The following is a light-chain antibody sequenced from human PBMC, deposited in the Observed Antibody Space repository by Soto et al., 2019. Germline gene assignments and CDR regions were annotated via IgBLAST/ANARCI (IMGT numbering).Light chain of an antibody. J-gene: IGLJ2*01. CDR3: CSYAGSSTSRV. CDR2: EGS. V-gene: IGLV2-23*01. Sequence: QSALTQPASVSGSPGQSITISCTRTSSDVGSYNLVSWYQQHPGKAPKLMIYEGSKRPSGVSNRFSGSKSGNTASLTISGLQAEDEADYYCCSYAGSSTSRVFGGGTKVTVL. CDR1: SSDVGSYNL.